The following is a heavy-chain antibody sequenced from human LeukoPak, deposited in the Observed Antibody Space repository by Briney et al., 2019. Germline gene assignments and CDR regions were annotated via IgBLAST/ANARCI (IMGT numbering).Heavy chain of an antibody. CDR1: GGSFSGYY. Sequence: PSETLSLTCAVYGGSFSGYYWSWIRQPPGKGLEWIGEINHSGSTNYNPSLKSRVTISVDTSKNQFSLKLSSVTAADTAVYYCARGTRYYDILTGPWGGWFDPWGQGTLVTVSS. CDR3: ARGTRYYDILTGPWGGWFDP. D-gene: IGHD3-9*01. J-gene: IGHJ5*02. V-gene: IGHV4-34*01. CDR2: INHSGST.